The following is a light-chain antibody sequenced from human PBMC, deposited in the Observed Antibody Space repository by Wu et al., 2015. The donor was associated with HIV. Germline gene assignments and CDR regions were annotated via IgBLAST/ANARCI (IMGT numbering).Light chain of an antibody. CDR1: QSVSSY. CDR3: QQRSNWPPLT. J-gene: IGKJ4*01. V-gene: IGKV3-11*01. CDR2: DAS. Sequence: EIVLTQSPATLSLSPGERATLSCRASQSVSSYLAWYQQKPGQAPRLLIYDASNRATGIPARFSGSGSGTDFTLTISNLEPEDFAVYYCQQRSNWPPLTFGRRDQGWRSN.